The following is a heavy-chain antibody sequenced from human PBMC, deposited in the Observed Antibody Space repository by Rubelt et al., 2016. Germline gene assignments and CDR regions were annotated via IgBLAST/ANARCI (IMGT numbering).Heavy chain of an antibody. CDR2: IKAGNGNT. V-gene: IGHV1-3*01. Sequence: QVQLVQSGAEVKKPGASVKVSCKDSGYTFSRYPMHWVRQAPGQRLEWMGWIKAGNGNTKYSPTFHARDTITRETSASTTYMELGSLRSEDTAVYYCARDLSGSYLDYWGQGTLVTVSS. CDR3: ARDLSGSYLDY. CDR1: GYTFSRYP. D-gene: IGHD6-19*01. J-gene: IGHJ4*02.